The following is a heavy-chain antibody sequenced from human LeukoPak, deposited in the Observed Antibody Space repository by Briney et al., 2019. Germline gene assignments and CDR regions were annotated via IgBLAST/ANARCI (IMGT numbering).Heavy chain of an antibody. CDR3: ARDIAAAVDY. Sequence: QPGGSLRLSCTASGXTFSSYWVHWVRQVPGKGLVWVSRINSAGISTNYADSVKGRFTISRDNAKNTLYLQMKSLRAEDTAIYYCARDIAAAVDYWGQGTLVTVSS. V-gene: IGHV3-74*01. J-gene: IGHJ4*02. CDR1: GXTFSSYW. CDR2: INSAGIST. D-gene: IGHD6-13*01.